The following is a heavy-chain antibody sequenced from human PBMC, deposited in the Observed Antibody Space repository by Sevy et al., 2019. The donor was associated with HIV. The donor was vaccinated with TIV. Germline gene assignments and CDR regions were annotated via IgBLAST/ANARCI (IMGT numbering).Heavy chain of an antibody. J-gene: IGHJ4*02. CDR3: ARVHPYCGGDCYEFDY. V-gene: IGHV3-30*04. Sequence: GGSLRLSCAASGFTFSSYAMHWVRQAPGKGLEWVAVISYDGSNKYYADSVKGRFTISRDNSKNTLYLQMNSLRAEDTAAYYCARVHPYCGGDCYEFDYWGQGTLVTVSS. D-gene: IGHD2-21*02. CDR2: ISYDGSNK. CDR1: GFTFSSYA.